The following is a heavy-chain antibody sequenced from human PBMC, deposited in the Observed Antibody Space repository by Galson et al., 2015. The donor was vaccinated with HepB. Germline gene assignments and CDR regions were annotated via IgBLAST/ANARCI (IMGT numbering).Heavy chain of an antibody. V-gene: IGHV6-1*01. CDR1: GDSVSSNTAA. CDR2: TYYRSKWYQ. Sequence: CAISGDSVSSNTAAWNWIRQSPSRGLEWLGRTYYRSKWYQDYAVSVKSRMTINSDTSKNQFSLHHNSVTPEDTAVYYCARVRTRRPPHYYYGLDVWGHGTTVTVSS. J-gene: IGHJ6*02. CDR3: ARVRTRRPPHYYYGLDV.